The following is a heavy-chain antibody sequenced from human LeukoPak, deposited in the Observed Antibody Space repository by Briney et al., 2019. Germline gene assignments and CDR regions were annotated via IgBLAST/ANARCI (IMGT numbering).Heavy chain of an antibody. V-gene: IGHV3-53*01. CDR2: IFRDGST. D-gene: IGHD3-3*01. CDR1: GFSVRTNY. Sequence: PGGSLRLSCAVSGFSVRTNYISWVRQAPGKGLEWVSVIFRDGSTYYGDSVRGRFSISRDNSKNMVYLQMNNLRAEDTAVYFCARDFFDFWSGSWVWGQGTLVTVSS. J-gene: IGHJ4*02. CDR3: ARDFFDFWSGSWV.